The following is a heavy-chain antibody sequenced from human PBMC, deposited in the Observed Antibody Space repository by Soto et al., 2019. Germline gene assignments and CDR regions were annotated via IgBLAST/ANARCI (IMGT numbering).Heavy chain of an antibody. D-gene: IGHD6-13*01. CDR2: IIPIFGTA. V-gene: IGHV1-69*01. J-gene: IGHJ4*02. CDR1: GFTFSSYA. Sequence: QVQLVESGGGVVQPGRSLRLSCAASGFTFSSYAISWVRQAPGQGLEWMGGIIPIFGTANYAQKFQGRVTITADESTSTAYMELSSLRSEDTAVYYCASTTAAGTSFDYWGQGTLVTVSS. CDR3: ASTTAAGTSFDY.